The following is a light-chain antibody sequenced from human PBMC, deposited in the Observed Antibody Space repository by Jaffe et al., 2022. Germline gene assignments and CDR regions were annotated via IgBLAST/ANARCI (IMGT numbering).Light chain of an antibody. CDR2: GAS. J-gene: IGKJ2*01. V-gene: IGKV3-20*01. CDR1: QPINNNH. CDR3: QQFGRSPYT. Sequence: EIVLTQSPGTLSLSPRDRATLSCRASQPINNNHLNWYQKKPGQAPKLIIYGASTRATGIPDRFSGSGSGTDFTLTITTLETEDFAVYYCQQFGRSPYTFGQGTKVEI.